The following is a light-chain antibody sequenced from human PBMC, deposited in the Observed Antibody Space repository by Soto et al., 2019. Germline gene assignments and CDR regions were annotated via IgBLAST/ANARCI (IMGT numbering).Light chain of an antibody. Sequence: DIVMTQSPDSLAVSLGERATINCKSSQSVLYSSNNKNYLAWYQQKPGQPPKLLIYWASTRESGVPDRFSGSGSGTECTLTIGSLQPDDFATYFCRQYVSYPVTFGGGTKVEMK. CDR3: RQYVSYPVT. J-gene: IGKJ4*01. CDR1: QSVLYSSNNKNY. V-gene: IGKV4-1*01. CDR2: WAS.